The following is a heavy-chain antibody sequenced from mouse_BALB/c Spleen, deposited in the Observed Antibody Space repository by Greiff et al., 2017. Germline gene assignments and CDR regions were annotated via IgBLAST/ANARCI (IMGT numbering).Heavy chain of an antibody. J-gene: IGHJ2*01. V-gene: IGHV5-4*02. CDR1: GFTFSDYY. CDR3: ARERGGNYYLDY. Sequence: EVKVVESGGGLVKPGGSLKLSCAASGFTFSDYYMYWVRQTPEKRLEWVATISDGGSYTYYPESVKGRFTISRDNAKNNLYLQMSRLKSEDTAMYYCARERGGNYYLDYWGQGTTLTVSS. D-gene: IGHD2-1*01. CDR2: ISDGGSYT.